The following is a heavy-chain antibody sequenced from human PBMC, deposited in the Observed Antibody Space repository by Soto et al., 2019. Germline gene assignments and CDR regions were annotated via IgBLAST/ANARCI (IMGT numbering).Heavy chain of an antibody. Sequence: SETLSLTCTVSGGSISSYYWSWIRQPPGKGLEWIGYIYYSGSTNYNPSLKSRVTISVDTSKNQFSLKPSSVTAADTAVYYCARESFYDSGGFHGFDYWGQGTLVTVSS. V-gene: IGHV4-59*01. J-gene: IGHJ4*02. D-gene: IGHD3-22*01. CDR3: ARESFYDSGGFHGFDY. CDR1: GGSISSYY. CDR2: IYYSGST.